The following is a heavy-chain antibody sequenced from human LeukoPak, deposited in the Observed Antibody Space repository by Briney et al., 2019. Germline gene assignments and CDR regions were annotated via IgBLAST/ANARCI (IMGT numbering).Heavy chain of an antibody. Sequence: SETLSLTCTVSGDSINSNYWSWIRQPPGRGLEWIGYTYDSGSTKVNPSLKSRVTISVDTSKNLFSLKLTSVTAADTAVYYCARDSADYGDYDYWGQGTLVTVSS. CDR3: ARDSADYGDYDY. J-gene: IGHJ4*02. D-gene: IGHD4-17*01. CDR1: GDSINSNY. V-gene: IGHV4-59*01. CDR2: TYDSGST.